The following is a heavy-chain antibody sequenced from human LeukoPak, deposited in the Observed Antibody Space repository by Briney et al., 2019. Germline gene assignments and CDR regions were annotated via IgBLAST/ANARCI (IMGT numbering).Heavy chain of an antibody. CDR2: ISAYNGNT. V-gene: IGHV1-18*01. J-gene: IGHJ4*02. Sequence: ASVKVSCKASGYTFTSYGISWVRQAPGQGLEWMGWISAYNGNTNYAQKLQGRVTMTTDTSTSTAYMELRSLRSDDTAVYYCARGGFGYYYDSSGPGPHWGQGTLVTVSS. D-gene: IGHD3-22*01. CDR1: GYTFTSYG. CDR3: ARGGFGYYYDSSGPGPH.